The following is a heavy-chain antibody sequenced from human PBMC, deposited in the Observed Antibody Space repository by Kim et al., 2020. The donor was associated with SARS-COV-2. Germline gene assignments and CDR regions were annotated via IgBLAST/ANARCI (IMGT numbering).Heavy chain of an antibody. CDR3: ARGGMGCSGGSCPVLPSTFDY. J-gene: IGHJ4*02. Sequence: SETLSLTCTVSGGSISSYYWSWIRQPPGKGLEWIGYIYYSGSTNYNPSLKSRVTISVDTSKNQFSLKLSSVTAADTAVYYCARGGMGCSGGSCPVLPSTFDYWGQGTLVTVSS. V-gene: IGHV4-59*13. CDR2: IYYSGST. D-gene: IGHD2-15*01. CDR1: GGSISSYY.